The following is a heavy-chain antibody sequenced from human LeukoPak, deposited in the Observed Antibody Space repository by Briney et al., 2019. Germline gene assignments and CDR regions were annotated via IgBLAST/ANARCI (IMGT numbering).Heavy chain of an antibody. CDR2: IYYSGST. CDR3: ARMEGGGY. J-gene: IGHJ4*02. Sequence: SETLSLTCTVSGXSISSYYWSWIRQPPGKGLEWIGYIYYSGSTNYNPSLKSRVTISINTSRTQFSLKLSSVTAADTAMYYCARMEGGGYWGQGTLVTVSS. V-gene: IGHV4-59*01. D-gene: IGHD1-1*01. CDR1: GXSISSYY.